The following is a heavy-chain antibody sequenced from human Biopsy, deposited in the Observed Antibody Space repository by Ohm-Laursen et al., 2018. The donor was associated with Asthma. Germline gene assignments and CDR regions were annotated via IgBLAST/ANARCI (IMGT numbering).Heavy chain of an antibody. CDR1: GGSISTYY. V-gene: IGHV4-59*12. J-gene: IGHJ4*02. D-gene: IGHD3-22*01. CDR2: IYYSGST. Sequence: SETLSLTCSVYGGSISTYYWSWIRQPPGKGLEWIGYIYYSGSTNYNPSLKSRVTISVDTSKNQFSLKLSSVTAADTAVYYCARAQDYYDSRGYYRSFDYWGQGTLVTVSS. CDR3: ARAQDYYDSRGYYRSFDY.